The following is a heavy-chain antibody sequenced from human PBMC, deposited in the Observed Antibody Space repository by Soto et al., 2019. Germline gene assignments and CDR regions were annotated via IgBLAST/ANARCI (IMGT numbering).Heavy chain of an antibody. D-gene: IGHD3-3*01. CDR3: ARDHYDFWSGFPPIG. V-gene: IGHV3-23*01. CDR1: GFLFSSYA. J-gene: IGHJ4*02. CDR2: ISSHGDTT. Sequence: GGSLRLSCEASGFLFSSYAMNWVRQAPGKGLEWVSSISSHGDTTYYAESVRGRFTISRDNSKNTLFLQMNSLRAGDTAVYFCARDHYDFWSGFPPIGWGQGTLVTVSS.